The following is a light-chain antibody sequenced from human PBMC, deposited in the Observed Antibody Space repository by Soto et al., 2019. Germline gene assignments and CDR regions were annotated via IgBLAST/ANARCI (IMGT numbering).Light chain of an antibody. CDR2: GAS. CDR1: QSVSNNY. J-gene: IGKJ1*01. V-gene: IGKV3-20*01. Sequence: IVLTQSPGTLSLSPGERATLSCRASQSVSNNYLAWYQQKPGQARRLLIYGASNRATGIPDRFSGIGSGTVFPLTISRLEPEDFAVYYCQQYGSSGTFGQGTKVDIK. CDR3: QQYGSSGT.